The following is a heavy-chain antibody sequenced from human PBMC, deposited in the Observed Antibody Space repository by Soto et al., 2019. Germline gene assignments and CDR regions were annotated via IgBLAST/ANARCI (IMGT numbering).Heavy chain of an antibody. V-gene: IGHV3-23*01. CDR2: ISGSGGST. CDR1: GFTFSSYA. Sequence: GGSLRVSCAASGFTFSSYAMSWVRQAPGKGLEWVSAISGSGGSTYYADSVKGRFTISRDNSKNTLYLQMNSLRAEDTAVYYCAKLLRRSMIVVVNNIFDYWGQGTLVTVSS. CDR3: AKLLRRSMIVVVNNIFDY. J-gene: IGHJ4*02. D-gene: IGHD3-22*01.